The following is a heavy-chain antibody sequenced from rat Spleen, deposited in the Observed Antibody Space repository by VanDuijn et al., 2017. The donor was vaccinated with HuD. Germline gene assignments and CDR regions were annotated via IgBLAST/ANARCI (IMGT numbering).Heavy chain of an antibody. CDR3: ATDRDYGYTSEDY. Sequence: EVQLVESGGGLVQPGRSLKLSCAASGFTFSNYGMHWIRQAPTKGLEWVASISPSGGSTYYRDSVKGRFTISRDNAKSTLYLQMESRRAEDTATYYCATDRDYGYTSEDYWGQGVMVTVSS. J-gene: IGHJ2*01. D-gene: IGHD1-9*01. V-gene: IGHV5-19*01. CDR1: GFTFSNYG. CDR2: ISPSGGST.